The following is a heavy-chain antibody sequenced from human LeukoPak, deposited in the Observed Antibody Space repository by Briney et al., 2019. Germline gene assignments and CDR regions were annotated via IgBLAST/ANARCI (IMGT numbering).Heavy chain of an antibody. Sequence: GGSLRLSCAASGFTFSDYYMSWIRQAPGKGLEWVSYISSSSSYTNYADSVKGRFTISRDNAKNSLYLQMNSLRAEDTAVYYCARDGPEVLWFGELLSLSYYYYYGMDVWGQGTTVTVSS. V-gene: IGHV3-11*06. CDR2: ISSSSSYT. J-gene: IGHJ6*02. D-gene: IGHD3-10*01. CDR1: GFTFSDYY. CDR3: ARDGPEVLWFGELLSLSYYYYYGMDV.